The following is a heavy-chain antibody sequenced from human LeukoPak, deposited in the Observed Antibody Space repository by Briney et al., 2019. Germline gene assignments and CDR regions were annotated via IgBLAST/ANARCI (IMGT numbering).Heavy chain of an antibody. CDR3: AKGTSYYWNDGWFDP. J-gene: IGHJ5*02. CDR1: GFTFSGSG. D-gene: IGHD1-20*01. Sequence: GGSLRLSCAASGFTFSGSGMHWVRQAPGKGLQWVSFIRYDGSNKYYADSVKGRFTISRDNSKNTLYLQMNSLGAEDTAVYFCAKGTSYYWNDGWFDPWGQGTLVTVSS. V-gene: IGHV3-30*02. CDR2: IRYDGSNK.